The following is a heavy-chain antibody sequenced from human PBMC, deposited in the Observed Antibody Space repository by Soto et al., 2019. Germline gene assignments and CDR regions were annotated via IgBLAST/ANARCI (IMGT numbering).Heavy chain of an antibody. J-gene: IGHJ6*02. CDR1: GGTFSSHA. D-gene: IGHD1-7*01. CDR2: IIPIFGTA. CDR3: ARDSGELRSRRYYYYGIDV. V-gene: IGHV1-69*13. Sequence: GASVKVSCKASGGTFSSHAISSVRQAPGQGLEWMGGIIPIFGTANYAQKLQRRVTITADESTSTAYMELSSLRSEDTAVYYCARDSGELRSRRYYYYGIDVWGQGTTVTVSS.